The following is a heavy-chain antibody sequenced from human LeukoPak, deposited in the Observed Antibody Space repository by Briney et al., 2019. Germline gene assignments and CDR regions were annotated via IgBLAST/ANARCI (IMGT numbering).Heavy chain of an antibody. D-gene: IGHD4-17*01. Sequence: GGSLRLSCAASGFTFSDYYMSWIRRAPGKGLEWVSYISSSGSTIYYADSVKGRFTISRDNAKNSLYLQMNSLRAEDTAVYYCAREGDYGDYRFDYWGQGTLVTVSS. J-gene: IGHJ4*02. CDR2: ISSSGSTI. CDR1: GFTFSDYY. V-gene: IGHV3-11*01. CDR3: AREGDYGDYRFDY.